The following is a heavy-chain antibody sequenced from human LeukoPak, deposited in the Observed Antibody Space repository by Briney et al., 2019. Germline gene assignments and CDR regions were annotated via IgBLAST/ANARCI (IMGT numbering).Heavy chain of an antibody. Sequence: GGSLRPSCAASGFTVSSYGMTWVRQAPGKGLEWVSAFSATDGSAQYAESVKGRFTISRDNSKNSLYLQMNSLRDEDTAVYYCAKARIASAGTGAFDVWGQGTMVTVSS. CDR3: AKARIASAGTGAFDV. V-gene: IGHV3-23*01. J-gene: IGHJ3*01. CDR1: GFTVSSYG. D-gene: IGHD6-13*01. CDR2: FSATDGSA.